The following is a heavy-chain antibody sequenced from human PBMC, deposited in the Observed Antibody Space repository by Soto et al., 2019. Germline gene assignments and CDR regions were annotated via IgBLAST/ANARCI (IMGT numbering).Heavy chain of an antibody. D-gene: IGHD3-9*01. CDR1: GGSISSDSYY. Sequence: SETLSLTCTVSGGSISSDSYYWGWIRQSPEKGLEWIASTSYSGSTYYNPTLKSRLIISVDTSKSQFSLKLSSVTAADTAVYYCVGFWPPPYSDALTDYTDAFDYWGQGTLVTVSS. V-gene: IGHV4-39*01. CDR2: TSYSGST. J-gene: IGHJ4*02. CDR3: VGFWPPPYSDALTDYTDAFDY.